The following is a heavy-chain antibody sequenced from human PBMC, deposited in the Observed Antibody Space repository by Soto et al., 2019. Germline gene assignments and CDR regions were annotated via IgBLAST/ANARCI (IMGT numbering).Heavy chain of an antibody. V-gene: IGHV3-74*01. J-gene: IGHJ4*02. Sequence: PGGSLRLSCAASGFTFSSYWMHGVRQAPGKGLVWVSRINSNGSSTTYADSVKGRFTISRDNSKNTLYLQMNSLRAEDTAVYYCAKQGFYDYIWGSYRYNPYFDYWGQGT. CDR1: GFTFSSYW. CDR3: AKQGFYDYIWGSYRYNPYFDY. CDR2: INSNGSST. D-gene: IGHD3-16*02.